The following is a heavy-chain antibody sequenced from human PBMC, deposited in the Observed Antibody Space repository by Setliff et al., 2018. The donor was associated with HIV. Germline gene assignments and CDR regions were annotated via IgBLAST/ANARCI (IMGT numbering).Heavy chain of an antibody. Sequence: SETLSLTCAVYGGSFSGHYWNWVRQPPGKGLEWIGEIHHTGHINYNPSFKSRVTMSLDMSTNQFSLKMASMTAADSAVYYCARFDVTPMTTRDYWGQGTQVTVSS. D-gene: IGHD4-17*01. CDR1: GGSFSGHY. J-gene: IGHJ4*02. CDR2: IHHTGHI. CDR3: ARFDVTPMTTRDY. V-gene: IGHV4-34*01.